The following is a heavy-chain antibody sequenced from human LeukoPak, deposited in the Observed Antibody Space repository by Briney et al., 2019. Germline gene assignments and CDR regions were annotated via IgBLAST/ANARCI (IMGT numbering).Heavy chain of an antibody. D-gene: IGHD7-27*01. Sequence: GSLRLSCAASGFTVSSNYMSWVRQAPGKGLEWVSVIYSGGSTYYADSVKGRFTISRDNSKNTLYLQMNSLGAEDTAVYYCARNTPLGYYGMDVWGQGTTVTVSS. CDR3: ARNTPLGYYGMDV. V-gene: IGHV3-66*02. CDR2: IYSGGST. J-gene: IGHJ6*02. CDR1: GFTVSSNY.